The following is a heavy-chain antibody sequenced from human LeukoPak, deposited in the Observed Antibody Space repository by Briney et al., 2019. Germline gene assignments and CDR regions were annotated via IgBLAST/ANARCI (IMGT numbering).Heavy chain of an antibody. V-gene: IGHV4-61*02. J-gene: IGHJ3*02. CDR3: ARDRRYSSSWYEGRRAGAFDI. D-gene: IGHD6-13*01. Sequence: SETLSLTCTVSGGSISGGSYYWSWIRQPAGKGLEWIGRIYTSGSTYYNPSLKSRVTISVDTSKNQFSLKLSSVTAADTAVYYCARDRRYSSSWYEGRRAGAFDIWGQGTMVTVSS. CDR1: GGSISGGSYY. CDR2: IYTSGST.